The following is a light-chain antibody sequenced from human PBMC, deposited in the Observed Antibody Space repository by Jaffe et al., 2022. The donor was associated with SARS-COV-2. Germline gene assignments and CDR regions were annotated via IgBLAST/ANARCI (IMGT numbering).Light chain of an antibody. CDR1: QSVSSN. Sequence: EIVMTQSPATLSVSPGERATLSCRASQSVSSNLAWYQQIPGQAPRLLIYDASTRATGIPARFSGSGSGTEFTLTISSLQSEDFAVYYCQQYKNWPYTFGQGTKLEIK. J-gene: IGKJ2*01. V-gene: IGKV3-15*01. CDR3: QQYKNWPYT. CDR2: DAS.